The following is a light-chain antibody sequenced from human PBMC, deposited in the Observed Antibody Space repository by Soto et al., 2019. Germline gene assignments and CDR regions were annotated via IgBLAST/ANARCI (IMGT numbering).Light chain of an antibody. V-gene: IGKV1-9*01. Sequence: DIQLTQSLSFLSASVGDRVTITCRASQGISSYLAWYQQKPGKAPKLLIYAASTLQSGVPSRFSGSGSGTEFTLTISSLQPEDFATYYCQQLNSFPITFGQGTRLEIK. J-gene: IGKJ5*01. CDR3: QQLNSFPIT. CDR1: QGISSY. CDR2: AAS.